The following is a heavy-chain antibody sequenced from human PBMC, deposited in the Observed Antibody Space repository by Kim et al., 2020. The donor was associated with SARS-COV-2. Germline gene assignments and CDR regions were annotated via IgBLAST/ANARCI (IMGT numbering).Heavy chain of an antibody. CDR2: INHRGST. D-gene: IGHD5-12*01. CDR1: GGSFSGYY. CDR3: AAGSGYDSI. J-gene: IGHJ4*02. V-gene: IGHV4-34*01. Sequence: SETLSLTCAVYGGSFSGYYWSWIRQPPGKGLEWIGEINHRGSTNYNPSLKSRGPISVDTTKNQFSLKLSSVTAADTAVYYCAAGSGYDSIWGQGTLVTVSS.